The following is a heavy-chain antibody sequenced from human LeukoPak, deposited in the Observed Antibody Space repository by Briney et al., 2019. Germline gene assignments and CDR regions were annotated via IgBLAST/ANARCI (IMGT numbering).Heavy chain of an antibody. D-gene: IGHD3-9*01. V-gene: IGHV3-21*01. CDR3: ARTYYDILAAYNPYFDY. CDR2: ITSSSTAV. J-gene: IGHJ4*02. CDR1: GFTFSTYS. Sequence: GGSLRLSCAASGFTFSTYSMNWVRQAPGKGLEGVSSITSSSTAVYYADSVKGRFTISRDNAKNSLYLQMNSLRAEDTAVYYCARTYYDILAAYNPYFDYWGQGALVTVSS.